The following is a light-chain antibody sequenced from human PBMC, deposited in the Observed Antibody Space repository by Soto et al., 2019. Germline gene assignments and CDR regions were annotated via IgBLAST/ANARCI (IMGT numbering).Light chain of an antibody. CDR3: QQYDHWPRT. J-gene: IGKJ1*01. CDR2: GAS. CDR1: QSVGDN. V-gene: IGKV3-15*01. Sequence: ILMTQSPATLSVSPWERANLCCRASQSVGDNSAWYQQKPGQAPRLLVYGASTRAAGIPARFIGSGSGTEFTLTISSVQSDDFALYYCQQYDHWPRTFGQGTKVDI.